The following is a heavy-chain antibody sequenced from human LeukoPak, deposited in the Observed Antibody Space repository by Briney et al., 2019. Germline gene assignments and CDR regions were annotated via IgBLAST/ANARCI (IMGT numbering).Heavy chain of an antibody. Sequence: GGSLRLSCAASGFTFSSYAMHWVRQAPGKGLEWVAVISYDGSNKYYADSVKGRFTISRDNSKNTLYLQMNSLRAEDTAVYYCARTRKGSGWPPDAFDIWGQGTMVTVSS. CDR2: ISYDGSNK. CDR1: GFTFSSYA. D-gene: IGHD6-19*01. V-gene: IGHV3-30-3*01. J-gene: IGHJ3*02. CDR3: ARTRKGSGWPPDAFDI.